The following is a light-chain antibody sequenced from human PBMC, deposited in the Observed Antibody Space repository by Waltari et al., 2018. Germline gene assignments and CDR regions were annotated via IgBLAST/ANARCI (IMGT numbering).Light chain of an antibody. V-gene: IGLV2-11*01. CDR2: DVT. J-gene: IGLJ2*01. CDR3: CSYGGSYTLVV. CDR1: SGDAGGFTS. Sequence: QSALTQPRSVSGSPGPPAPLSCTGASGDAGGFTSVSWYQQHPGKAPKLMIYDVTKRPSGVPDRFSGSRSADTASLTISGLQAEDEADYYCCSYGGSYTLVVFGGGTKLTVL.